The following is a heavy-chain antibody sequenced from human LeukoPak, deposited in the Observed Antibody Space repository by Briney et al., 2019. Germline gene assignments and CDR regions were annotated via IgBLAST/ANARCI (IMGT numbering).Heavy chain of an antibody. Sequence: PGGSLRLSCAASGFTFRSYSMNWVRQAPGKGLEGGSYIISSSSTIYYPASVKRRFTISRDNAKNSLYLQMNSLRAEDTAVYYCARGTSTTNYHYYYMDVWGKGTTVTVSS. CDR3: ARGTSTTNYHYYYMDV. CDR1: GFTFRSYS. J-gene: IGHJ6*03. D-gene: IGHD1-1*01. V-gene: IGHV3-48*01. CDR2: IISSSSTI.